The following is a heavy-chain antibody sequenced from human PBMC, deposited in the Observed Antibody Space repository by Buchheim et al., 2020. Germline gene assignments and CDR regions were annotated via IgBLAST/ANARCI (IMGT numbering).Heavy chain of an antibody. CDR3: ASRYGDYYYAMDV. J-gene: IGHJ6*02. CDR1: GFTFSSYW. Sequence: EVQLVESGGGLVQPGGSLRLSCAASGFTFSSYWMHWVRPAPGEGLVWVSRIKTDGSGTSYADSVKGRFAISRDSAKNTLYLQMSSLRAEDSAVYYCASRYGDYYYAMDVWGQGTT. CDR2: IKTDGSGT. D-gene: IGHD4-17*01. V-gene: IGHV3-74*01.